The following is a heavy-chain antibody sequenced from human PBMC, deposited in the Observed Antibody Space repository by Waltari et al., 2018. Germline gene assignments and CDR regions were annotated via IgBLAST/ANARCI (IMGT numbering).Heavy chain of an antibody. V-gene: IGHV3-9*01. CDR1: GFVFDDYA. CDR3: AKGTNRAMAGGRFDK. D-gene: IGHD6-19*01. CDR2: ISWNSGSI. J-gene: IGHJ4*02. Sequence: EVQLVESGGGLEQPGRSLRLSCAASGFVFDDYAMHWVRQAPGKGLEWVSSISWNSGSIGYADSVKGRFTVSRDNAKKSVYLEVNSLRVDDTALYYCAKGTNRAMAGGRFDKWGQGTLVTVSS.